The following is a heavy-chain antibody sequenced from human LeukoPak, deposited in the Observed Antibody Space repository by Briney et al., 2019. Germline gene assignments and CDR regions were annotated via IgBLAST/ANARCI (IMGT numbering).Heavy chain of an antibody. D-gene: IGHD5-12*01. J-gene: IGHJ4*02. CDR3: ARERRRLRGYSIDY. CDR1: GYTFTGYY. V-gene: IGHV1-2*02. Sequence: ASVKVSSKASGYTFTGYYMHWVRQAPGQGLEWMGWINPNSGGTNYAQKFQGRVTMTRDTSISTAYMELSRLRSDDTAVYYCARERRRLRGYSIDYWGQGTLVTVSS. CDR2: INPNSGGT.